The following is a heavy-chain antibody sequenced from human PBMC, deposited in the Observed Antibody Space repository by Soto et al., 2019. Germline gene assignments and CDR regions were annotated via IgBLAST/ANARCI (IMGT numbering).Heavy chain of an antibody. CDR1: GFSLSTSEAG. V-gene: IGHV2-5*02. Sequence: QVTLKESGPTLVKPTQTLTLTCAFSGFSLSTSEAGVGWIRQPPGKALEWLALIYWDDDKRYSPSLKNRLTITKDTSNNQVVLTMTNMDPVDTGTYFCARRPVGALNDYDAWGQGTLVTVSS. CDR2: IYWDDDK. D-gene: IGHD1-1*01. CDR3: ARRPVGALNDYDA. J-gene: IGHJ5*02.